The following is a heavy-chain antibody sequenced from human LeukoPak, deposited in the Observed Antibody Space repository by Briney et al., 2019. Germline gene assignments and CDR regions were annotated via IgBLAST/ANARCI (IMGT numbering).Heavy chain of an antibody. CDR2: ISGSGGST. CDR3: AKSGSGWYRTFDY. D-gene: IGHD6-19*01. Sequence: PGGSLRLSCAASGFTFSSYAMSWVRQAPGKGLEWVSAISGSGGSTYYADSVKGRFTISRDNSRNTLYLQMNSLRAEDTAVYYCAKSGSGWYRTFDYWGQGTLVTVSS. V-gene: IGHV3-23*01. J-gene: IGHJ4*02. CDR1: GFTFSSYA.